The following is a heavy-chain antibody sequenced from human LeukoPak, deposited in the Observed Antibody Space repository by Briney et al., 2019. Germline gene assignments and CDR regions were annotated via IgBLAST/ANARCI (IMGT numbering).Heavy chain of an antibody. CDR2: IYSGGSI. CDR1: GFTVSGNY. D-gene: IGHD5/OR15-5a*01. CDR3: ASGSKFDY. V-gene: IGHV3-53*04. Sequence: GGSLRLSCAASGFTVSGNYMSWVRQAPGKGLEWVSVIYSGGSIYYADSVKGRLTISRHNSKNTLYLQMNSLRVEDTAVYYCASGSKFDYWGQGTLVTVSS. J-gene: IGHJ4*02.